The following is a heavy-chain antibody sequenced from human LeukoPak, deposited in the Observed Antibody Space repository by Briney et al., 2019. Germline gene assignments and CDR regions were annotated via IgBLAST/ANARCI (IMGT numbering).Heavy chain of an antibody. CDR3: ARVWIFGVVDAFDI. J-gene: IGHJ3*02. Sequence: PSETLSLTCTVSGGSISSSNYYWGWIRQSPGKGLEWIGYIYYSGSTNYNPSLKSRVTISVDTSKNQFSLKLSSVTAADTAVYYCARVWIFGVVDAFDIWGQGTMVTVSS. D-gene: IGHD3-3*01. CDR2: IYYSGST. V-gene: IGHV4-61*05. CDR1: GGSISSSNYY.